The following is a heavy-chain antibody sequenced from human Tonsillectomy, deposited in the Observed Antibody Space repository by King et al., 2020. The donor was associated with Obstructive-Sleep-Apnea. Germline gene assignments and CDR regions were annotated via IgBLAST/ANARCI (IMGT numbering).Heavy chain of an antibody. CDR3: AKGMGHSSSWYWFDP. Sequence: VQLVESGGGLVQPGGSLRLSCAASGFTFSSYAMSWVRQAPGKGLEWVSDISGSGGSTYYADSVKGRFTISRDNSKNTLYLQMNSLRAEDPAVYYCAKGMGHSSSWYWFDPWGQGTLVTVSS. CDR2: ISGSGGST. V-gene: IGHV3-23*04. D-gene: IGHD6-13*01. J-gene: IGHJ5*02. CDR1: GFTFSSYA.